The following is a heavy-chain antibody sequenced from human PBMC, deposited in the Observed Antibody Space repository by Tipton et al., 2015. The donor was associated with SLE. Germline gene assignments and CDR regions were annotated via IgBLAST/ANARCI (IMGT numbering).Heavy chain of an antibody. J-gene: IGHJ3*02. CDR3: AVHSIRDPAFDI. D-gene: IGHD2-21*01. CDR2: VSYSGST. Sequence: GAAISAYYWSWIRQPPGKGLEWIGYVSYSGSTNYNPSLKSRVTISVDTSMNHLSLKLNSVTAADTAVYFCAVHSIRDPAFDIWGQGTMVTVSS. V-gene: IGHV4-59*01. CDR1: GAAISAYY.